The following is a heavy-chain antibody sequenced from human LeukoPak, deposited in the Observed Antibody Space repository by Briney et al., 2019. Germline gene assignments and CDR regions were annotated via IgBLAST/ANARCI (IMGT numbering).Heavy chain of an antibody. Sequence: GGSLRLSCAASGFTFSTYGMHWVRQAPGKRLEWVAVLSYDGSEKYYADSVKGRCTISRDNSKNTLYLQMNSLRAEDTAVYYCAKSSSGWYGGFDYWGQGTLVTVSS. CDR1: GFTFSTYG. CDR2: LSYDGSEK. V-gene: IGHV3-30*18. J-gene: IGHJ4*02. CDR3: AKSSSGWYGGFDY. D-gene: IGHD6-19*01.